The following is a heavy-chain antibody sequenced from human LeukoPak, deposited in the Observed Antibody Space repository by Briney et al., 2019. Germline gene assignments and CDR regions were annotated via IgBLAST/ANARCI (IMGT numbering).Heavy chain of an antibody. CDR1: GYTFTGYY. J-gene: IGHJ4*02. V-gene: IGHV1-2*02. CDR3: ARLGSSTVTTDYFDY. CDR2: INPNNGGT. Sequence: ASVKVSCKASGYTFTGYYMHWVRQAPGQGLEWMGWINPNNGGTYYAQKFQGRVTMTRDTSISTAYMELSRLRSDDTAVYYCARLGSSTVTTDYFDYWGQGTLVTVSS. D-gene: IGHD4-17*01.